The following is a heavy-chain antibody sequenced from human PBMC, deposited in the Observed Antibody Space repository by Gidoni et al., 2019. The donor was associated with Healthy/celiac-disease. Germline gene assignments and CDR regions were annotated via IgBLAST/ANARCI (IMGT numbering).Heavy chain of an antibody. D-gene: IGHD3-16*01. CDR1: GGTFSSYT. V-gene: IGHV1-69*08. J-gene: IGHJ6*02. Sequence: QVQLVQSGAEVKKPGSSVKVSCKASGGTFSSYTISWVRQAPGQGLEWMGRIIPILGIANYAQKFQGRVTITADKSTSTAYMELSSLRSEDTAVYYCARDHWPQGGAHRAGDYYYYGMDVWGQGTTVTVSS. CDR3: ARDHWPQGGAHRAGDYYYYGMDV. CDR2: IIPILGIA.